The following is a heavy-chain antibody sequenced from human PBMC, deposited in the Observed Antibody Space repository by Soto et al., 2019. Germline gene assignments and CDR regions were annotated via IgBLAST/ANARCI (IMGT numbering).Heavy chain of an antibody. CDR2: IYPGDSDT. CDR1: GYSFTNFW. V-gene: IGHV5-51*01. Sequence: GESLKISCKGSGYSFTNFWIGWVRQMPGKGLEWMGIIYPGDSDTRYRPSFQGQVTISADKSISTAYLQWSSLKASDTAMYYCATESALGVELLFDYRGQGTLVTVSS. CDR3: ATESALGVELLFDY. J-gene: IGHJ4*02. D-gene: IGHD1-7*01.